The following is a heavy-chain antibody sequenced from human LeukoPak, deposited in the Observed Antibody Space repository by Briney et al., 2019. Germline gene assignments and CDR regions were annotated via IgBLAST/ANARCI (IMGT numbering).Heavy chain of an antibody. J-gene: IGHJ3*02. Sequence: ASVKVSCKASGGTFSSYAISWVRQAPGQGLEWMGGIIPIFGTANYAQKFQGRVTITADESTSTAYMELSSLRSEDTAVYYCARGLPSVGAGAFDIWGQGTMVTVSS. V-gene: IGHV1-69*13. D-gene: IGHD1-26*01. CDR1: GGTFSSYA. CDR3: ARGLPSVGAGAFDI. CDR2: IIPIFGTA.